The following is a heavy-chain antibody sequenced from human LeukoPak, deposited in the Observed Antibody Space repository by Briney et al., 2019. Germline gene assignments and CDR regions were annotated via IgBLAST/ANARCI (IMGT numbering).Heavy chain of an antibody. CDR2: IYHSGGT. D-gene: IGHD3-3*01. CDR3: ARDLLRTYYDFWSGSRYYFDY. V-gene: IGHV4-4*02. J-gene: IGHJ4*02. Sequence: SETLSLTCAVSGGSISSSNWWSWVRQPPGKGLEWIGEIYHSGGTNYNPSLKSRVTISVDKSKNQFSLKLSSVTAADTAVYYCARDLLRTYYDFWSGSRYYFDYWGQGTLVTVSS. CDR1: GGSISSSNW.